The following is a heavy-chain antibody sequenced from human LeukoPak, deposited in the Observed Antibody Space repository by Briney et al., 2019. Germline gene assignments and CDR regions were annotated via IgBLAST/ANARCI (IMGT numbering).Heavy chain of an antibody. Sequence: PSETLSLTCTVSGASISCHYWNWVRQPPGKGLEWIGSIVNSGSTNYNPSLKSRVSISVDTSQNHFSLKLTSVTSADTAVYYCARGNGDLLDWGQGTLVTVSS. D-gene: IGHD1-26*01. CDR1: GASISCHY. CDR3: ARGNGDLLD. J-gene: IGHJ4*02. V-gene: IGHV4-59*11. CDR2: IVNSGST.